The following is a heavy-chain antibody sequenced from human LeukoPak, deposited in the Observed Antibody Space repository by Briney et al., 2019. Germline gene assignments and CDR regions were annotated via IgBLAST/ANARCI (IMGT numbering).Heavy chain of an antibody. CDR2: INPNSGGT. D-gene: IGHD3-10*01. CDR1: GYTFTGYY. Sequence: GASVKVSCKASGYTFTGYYMHWVLQAPGQGLEWMGRINPNSGGTNYAQKFQGRVTMTRDTSISTAYMELSRLRSDDTAVYYCARDPSSSGSYYANAFDIWGQGTMVTVSS. J-gene: IGHJ3*02. V-gene: IGHV1-2*06. CDR3: ARDPSSSGSYYANAFDI.